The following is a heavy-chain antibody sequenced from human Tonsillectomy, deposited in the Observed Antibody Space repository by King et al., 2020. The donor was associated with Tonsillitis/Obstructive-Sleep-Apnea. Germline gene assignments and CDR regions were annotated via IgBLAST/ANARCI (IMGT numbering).Heavy chain of an antibody. D-gene: IGHD5-24*01. CDR1: GYMFTSYA. V-gene: IGHV3-23*04. CDR3: AKVKFDGAAFDSLDS. J-gene: IGHJ4*02. CDR2: ISGTGGSR. Sequence: VQLVESGGGLVQPGGSLRLSCVASGYMFTSYAVTWVRLAPGKGLEWVSAISGTGGSRFFFESVKGRFTISSDSSKKAVFLQMARLRADDAAVYYFAKVKFDGAAFDSLDSWGQGTLVTVSS.